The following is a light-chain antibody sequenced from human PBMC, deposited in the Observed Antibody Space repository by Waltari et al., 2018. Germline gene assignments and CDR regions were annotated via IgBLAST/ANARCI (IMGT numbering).Light chain of an antibody. CDR2: DVS. Sequence: QSVLTQPPSASGSPGQSVSISCTGTSSDVGGYDYVSWYQQHPGKAPKLMIYDVSKRPSGVPGRFSGSKSGNTASLTVSGLQADDEADYYCSSYAGNNNYIFGSGTKVTVL. CDR3: SSYAGNNNYI. CDR1: SSDVGGYDY. V-gene: IGLV2-8*01. J-gene: IGLJ1*01.